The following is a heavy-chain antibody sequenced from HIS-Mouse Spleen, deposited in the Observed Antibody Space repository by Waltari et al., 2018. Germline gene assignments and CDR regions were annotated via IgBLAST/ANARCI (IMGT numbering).Heavy chain of an antibody. J-gene: IGHJ2*01. Sequence: QLQLQESGPGLVKPSETLSLTCTVSGGSISSSSYYWGWIRQPPGKGLEWIGSIHYSGSTYYNPSLTSRFTISVDTSKNQFSLKLSSVTASDTAVYYCAREIPYSSSWYDWYFDLWGRGTLVTVSS. CDR3: AREIPYSSSWYDWYFDL. CDR1: GGSISSSSYY. D-gene: IGHD6-13*01. V-gene: IGHV4-39*07. CDR2: IHYSGST.